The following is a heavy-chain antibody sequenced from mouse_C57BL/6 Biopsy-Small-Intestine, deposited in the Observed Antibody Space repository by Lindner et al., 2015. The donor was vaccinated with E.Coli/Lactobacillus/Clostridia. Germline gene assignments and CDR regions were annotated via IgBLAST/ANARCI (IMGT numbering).Heavy chain of an antibody. J-gene: IGHJ2*01. D-gene: IGHD1-1*02. CDR2: ISSGSTTI. CDR1: GFTFSDYG. Sequence: VQLQESGGGLVKPGGSLKLSCAASGFTFSDYGMHWVRQAPEKGLEWVAYISSGSTTIYSADTLKGRFTISRDNAKNTLFLQMTSLRSEDTAMYYCARNPYGGPFDYRGQGTTLTVSS. V-gene: IGHV5-17*01. CDR3: ARNPYGGPFDY.